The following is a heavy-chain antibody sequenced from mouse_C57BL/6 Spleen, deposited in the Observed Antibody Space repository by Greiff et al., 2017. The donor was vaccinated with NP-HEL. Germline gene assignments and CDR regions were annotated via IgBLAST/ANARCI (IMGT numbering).Heavy chain of an antibody. Sequence: VQLQQSGPELVKPGASVKISCKASGYSFTSYYIHWVKQRPGQGLAWIGWIYPGSGNTKYNEKFKGKATLTADTSSSTAYMQLSSLTSEDSAVYYCARNYYGIHWYFDVWGTGTTVTVSS. CDR3: ARNYYGIHWYFDV. V-gene: IGHV1-66*01. J-gene: IGHJ1*03. CDR2: IYPGSGNT. CDR1: GYSFTSYY. D-gene: IGHD1-1*01.